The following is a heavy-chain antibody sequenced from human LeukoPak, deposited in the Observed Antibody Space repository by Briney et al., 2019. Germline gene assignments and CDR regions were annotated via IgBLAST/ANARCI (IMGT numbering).Heavy chain of an antibody. CDR2: ISGGGDIT. CDR1: GFNFANHA. V-gene: IGHV3-23*01. Sequence: GGSLRLSCAASGFNFANHAMSWVRQTAGKGLEWVSAISGGGDITYYADSVKGRFTISRDNSKDTLFLQMHSLKPGDTAVYYCVREDTPATANYWGQGTLVTISS. D-gene: IGHD2-21*02. CDR3: VREDTPATANY. J-gene: IGHJ4*02.